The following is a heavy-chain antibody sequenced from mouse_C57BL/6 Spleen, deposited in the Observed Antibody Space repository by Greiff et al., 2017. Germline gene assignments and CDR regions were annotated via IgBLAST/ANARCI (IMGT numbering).Heavy chain of an antibody. D-gene: IGHD1-2*01. J-gene: IGHJ4*01. V-gene: IGHV14-2*01. CDR2: IDPEDGET. Sequence: EVRLVESGAELVKPGASVKLSCTASGFNIKDYYMHWVKQRTEQGLEWIGRIDPEDGETKYAPKFQGKATITTDTSSNTAYLQLSSLTSEDTAVYYCAREFYYGNYVYPMDYWGKGASVTVSS. CDR3: AREFYYGNYVYPMDY. CDR1: GFNIKDYY.